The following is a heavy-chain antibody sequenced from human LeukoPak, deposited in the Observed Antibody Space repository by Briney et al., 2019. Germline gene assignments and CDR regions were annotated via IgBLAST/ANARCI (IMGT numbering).Heavy chain of an antibody. CDR2: IYTSGST. J-gene: IGHJ3*02. CDR3: ARGLNYYDSSGYYYFAFDI. D-gene: IGHD3-22*01. V-gene: IGHV4-61*02. Sequence: SQTLSLTCTVSGGSISSGSYYWSWIRQPAGKGLEWIGRIYTSGSTNYNPSLKSRVTISVDTSKNQFSLKLSSVTAADTAVYYCARGLNYYDSSGYYYFAFDIWGQGTMVTVSS. CDR1: GGSISSGSYY.